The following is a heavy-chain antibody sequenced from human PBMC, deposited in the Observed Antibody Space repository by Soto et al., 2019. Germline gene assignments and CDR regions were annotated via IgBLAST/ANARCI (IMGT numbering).Heavy chain of an antibody. D-gene: IGHD6-19*01. J-gene: IGHJ3*02. CDR1: GYTFTSYG. CDR2: ISAYNGNT. CDR3: ARDQYSSGSDAFDI. Sequence: ASVKVSCKASGYTFTSYGISWVRQAPGQGLEWMGWISAYNGNTNYAQKLQGRVTMTTDTSTSTAYMELRSLRSDDTAAYYCARDQYSSGSDAFDIWGQGTMVTVSS. V-gene: IGHV1-18*04.